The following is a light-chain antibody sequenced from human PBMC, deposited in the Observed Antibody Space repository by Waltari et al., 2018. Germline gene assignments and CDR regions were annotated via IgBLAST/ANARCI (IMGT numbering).Light chain of an antibody. CDR1: QSVTNY. J-gene: IGKJ4*01. CDR3: QQRRDWPLT. Sequence: DIVLTQSPAILSLSPGERASLSCRASQSVTNYLAWYQQKPGQAPRILIDDTSNRATGIPARFSGSGFGTDFTLTISSLEPEDFAIYYCQQRRDWPLTFGGGTKVEIK. V-gene: IGKV3-11*01. CDR2: DTS.